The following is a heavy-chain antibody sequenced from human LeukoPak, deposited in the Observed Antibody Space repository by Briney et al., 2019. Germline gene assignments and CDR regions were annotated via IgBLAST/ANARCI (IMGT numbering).Heavy chain of an antibody. CDR1: GSTFRSCW. D-gene: IGHD5-12*01. CDR2: IDNDGSDT. J-gene: IGHJ3*01. V-gene: IGHV3-74*01. CDR3: ARGGFSHAFDV. Sequence: GGSLRLSCAASGSTFRSCWIHWVRQAPGKGLVWVGRIDNDGSDTIYADSVKGRFTVSRDNAKNTLYLQMNSLRVEDTAVYFCARGGFSHAFDVWGQGTVVTVSS.